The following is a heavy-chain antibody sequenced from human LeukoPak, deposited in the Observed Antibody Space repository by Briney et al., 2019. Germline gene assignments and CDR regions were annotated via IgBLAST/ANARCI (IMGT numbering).Heavy chain of an antibody. CDR1: GDSISSSSYF. D-gene: IGHD6-19*01. Sequence: SETLSLTCTVSGDSISSSSYFWAWIRQPPGTGLEWIGSFYYSGSTYYSPSLKSRVTISVDTSKNQFSLKLSSVTAADTAVYYCARHYTSAWFWLYWGQGTLVTVSS. CDR2: FYYSGST. J-gene: IGHJ4*02. CDR3: ARHYTSAWFWLY. V-gene: IGHV4-39*01.